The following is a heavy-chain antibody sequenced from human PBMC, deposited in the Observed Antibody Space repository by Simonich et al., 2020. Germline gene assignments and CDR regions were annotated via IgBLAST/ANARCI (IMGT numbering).Heavy chain of an antibody. CDR1: GYTFTGYY. CDR2: INPNRGGT. D-gene: IGHD1-26*01. V-gene: IGHV1-2*02. CDR3: ARDLRGSYYYYYYMDV. Sequence: QVQLVQSGAEVKKPGASVKVSCKASGYTFTGYYMHWVRQAPGQGLEWMGWINPNRGGTNYSQKVQGRVTMTRETSIRTAYMELSRLRSDDTAVYYCARDLRGSYYYYYYMDVWGKGTTVTVSS. J-gene: IGHJ6*03.